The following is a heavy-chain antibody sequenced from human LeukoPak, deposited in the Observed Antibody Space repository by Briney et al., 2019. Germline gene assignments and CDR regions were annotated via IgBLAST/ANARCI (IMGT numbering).Heavy chain of an antibody. CDR3: AKALAQWLVTSALDY. Sequence: GGCLRLSCAASGVTFSNFGMHCVRQAPGKGLECVAVISYDGGNTYYADSVKGRGTISRDNSKNTLFLQMNSLRPEDTAVYYCAKALAQWLVTSALDYWGQGTLVTVSS. D-gene: IGHD6-19*01. J-gene: IGHJ4*02. CDR2: ISYDGGNT. CDR1: GVTFSNFG. V-gene: IGHV3-30*18.